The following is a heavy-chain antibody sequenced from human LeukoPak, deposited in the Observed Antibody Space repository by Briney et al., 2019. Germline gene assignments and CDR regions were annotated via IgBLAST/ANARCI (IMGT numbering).Heavy chain of an antibody. CDR1: GFTFSSYG. V-gene: IGHV3-33*01. D-gene: IGHD2-15*01. CDR2: IWYDGSNK. Sequence: GGSLRLSCAASGFTFSSYGMHWVRQAPGKGLEWVAIIWYDGSNKYHADSVKGRFSISRDNSKNTLYLQMNSLRAEDTAVYHCARGEGGRSSCYYYGMDVWGQGTTVTVSS. CDR3: ARGEGGRSSCYYYGMDV. J-gene: IGHJ6*02.